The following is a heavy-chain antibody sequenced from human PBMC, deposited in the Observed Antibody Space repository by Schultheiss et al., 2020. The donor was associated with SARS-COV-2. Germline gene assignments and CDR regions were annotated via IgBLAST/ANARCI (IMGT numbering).Heavy chain of an antibody. CDR1: GGSLSGYY. J-gene: IGHJ5*02. V-gene: IGHV4-59*01. CDR2: IYYSGST. CDR3: AARYCSSTSCAYNWFDP. D-gene: IGHD2-2*01. Sequence: SETLSLTCAVSGGSLSGYYWSWIRQHPGKGLEWIGYIYYSGSTNYNPSLKSRVTISVDTSKNQFSLKLSSVTAADTAVYYCAARYCSSTSCAYNWFDPWGQGTLVTVSS.